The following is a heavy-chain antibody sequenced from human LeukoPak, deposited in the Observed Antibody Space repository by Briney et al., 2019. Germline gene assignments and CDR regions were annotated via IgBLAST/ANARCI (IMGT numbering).Heavy chain of an antibody. Sequence: GRSLRLSCAASGFTFSAYGMHCVRQAPGKGLEWVAFIGYDGGGQHFGDSVKGRFTISRDNSKNTLYLHMNILRPEDTAVYFCAKDSTYYVLNYHHYMDVWGKGATVTVSS. D-gene: IGHD3-10*02. CDR3: AKDSTYYVLNYHHYMDV. V-gene: IGHV3-30*02. J-gene: IGHJ6*03. CDR1: GFTFSAYG. CDR2: IGYDGGGQ.